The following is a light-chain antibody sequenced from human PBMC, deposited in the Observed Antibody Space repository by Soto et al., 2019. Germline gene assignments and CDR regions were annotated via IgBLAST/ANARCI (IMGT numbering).Light chain of an antibody. J-gene: IGKJ1*01. CDR1: QSVRSSH. CDR3: QQYGSSGT. Sequence: EFVLTQSPGTLSLSPGERATLSCRASQSVRSSHLAWYQQKPGQAPRLLIYGASSRATGIPDRFSGSGSGTDFTLTISRLEPEDFAVYYCQQYGSSGTFGQGTKVDIK. V-gene: IGKV3-20*01. CDR2: GAS.